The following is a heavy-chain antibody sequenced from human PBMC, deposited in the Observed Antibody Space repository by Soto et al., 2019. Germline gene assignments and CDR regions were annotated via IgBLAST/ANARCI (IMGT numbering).Heavy chain of an antibody. V-gene: IGHV4-39*01. CDR3: ARQIYDFVWGTYRPFYFDY. J-gene: IGHJ4*02. CDR1: GGSISNSNYY. CDR2: IYYSGST. Sequence: QLQLQESGPGLLTPSETLSLTCTVSGGSISNSNYYWGWIRQPPGKGLEWIGSIYYSGSTYYNPSLKSRVTISVDTSKNQFSLILRSVTAADTAVYYCARQIYDFVWGTYRPFYFDYWGQGTLVTVSS. D-gene: IGHD3-16*02.